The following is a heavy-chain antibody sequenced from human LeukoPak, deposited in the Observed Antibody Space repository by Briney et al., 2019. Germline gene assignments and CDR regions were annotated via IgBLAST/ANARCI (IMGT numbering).Heavy chain of an antibody. CDR1: GGSISSSNW. CDR3: ARYYYGSGSYSLDY. D-gene: IGHD3-10*01. CDR2: IYHSGST. V-gene: IGHV4-4*02. Sequence: SETLSLTCAVSGGSISSSNWWSWVRQPPGKGLEWIGEIYHSGSTNYNPSLKSRVTISVDKSKNQFSLKLSSVTAADTAVYYCARYYYGSGSYSLDYWGQGTLVTVSS. J-gene: IGHJ4*02.